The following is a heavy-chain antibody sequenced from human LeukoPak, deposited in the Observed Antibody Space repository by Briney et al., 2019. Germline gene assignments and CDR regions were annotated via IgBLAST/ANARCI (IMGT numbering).Heavy chain of an antibody. D-gene: IGHD3-10*01. V-gene: IGHV3-30*02. CDR2: IRYDGGNK. Sequence: GGSLRLSCAASGFTFSSYGMHWVRQAPGKGLEWVAFIRYDGGNKYYADSVKGRFTISRDNSKNTLYLQMNSLRAEDTAVYYCAKTGSGSYRRYYYYYMDVWGKGTTVTISS. J-gene: IGHJ6*03. CDR3: AKTGSGSYRRYYYYYMDV. CDR1: GFTFSSYG.